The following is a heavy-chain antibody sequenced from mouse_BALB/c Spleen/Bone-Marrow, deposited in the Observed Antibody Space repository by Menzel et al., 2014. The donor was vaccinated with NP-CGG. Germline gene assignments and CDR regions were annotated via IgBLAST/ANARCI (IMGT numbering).Heavy chain of an antibody. CDR2: INPNIGGT. CDR1: GYTSTEYT. CDR3: ARGRFAY. V-gene: IGHV1-18*01. Sequence: VQLQQSGPELVKPGASVKISCKPSGYTSTEYTIHWVKQSHGKSLEWIGNINPNIGGTTYNQKFKGKATLTVDMSSSTAYMDLRSLTSEDSAVYYCARGRFAYWGQGTLVTVSA. J-gene: IGHJ3*01.